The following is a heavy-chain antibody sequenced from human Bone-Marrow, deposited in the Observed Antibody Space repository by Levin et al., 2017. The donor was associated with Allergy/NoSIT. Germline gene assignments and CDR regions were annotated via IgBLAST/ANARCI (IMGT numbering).Heavy chain of an antibody. V-gene: IGHV3-11*01. CDR1: GFTFSDYY. Sequence: GESLKISCAASGFTFSDYYMSWIRQAPGKGLEWVSYISSSGSTIYYADSVKGRFTISRDNSKNSLYLQMNSLRAEDTAVYYCARVRRYCGGDCYSNWFDPWGQGTLVTVAS. CDR2: ISSSGSTI. D-gene: IGHD2-21*02. J-gene: IGHJ5*02. CDR3: ARVRRYCGGDCYSNWFDP.